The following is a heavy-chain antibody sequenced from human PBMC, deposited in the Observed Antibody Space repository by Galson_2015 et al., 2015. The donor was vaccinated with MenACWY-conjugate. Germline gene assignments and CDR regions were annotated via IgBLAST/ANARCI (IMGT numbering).Heavy chain of an antibody. Sequence: SGAEGDKAGESLKISCKGSGYSFTTYWIGWGRPLPGKGLGWMGLLPPGDSNTRYSPAFQGQVTISADKSISTAYLQWNSLQASDTAMYYCARHPPGGRGMDVGGQGTTVTVSS. CDR1: GYSFTTYW. CDR3: ARHPPGGRGMDV. J-gene: IGHJ6*02. D-gene: IGHD1-26*01. V-gene: IGHV5-51*01. CDR2: LPPGDSNT.